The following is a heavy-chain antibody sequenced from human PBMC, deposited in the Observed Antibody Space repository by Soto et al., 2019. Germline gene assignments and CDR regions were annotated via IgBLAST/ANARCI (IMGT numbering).Heavy chain of an antibody. CDR1: GFTFSSYW. CDR2: INRDGSET. D-gene: IGHD2-15*01. V-gene: IGHV3-74*01. Sequence: PGGSLRLSCAASGFTFSSYWMHWVRRAPGKGLVWVSHINRDGSETRYADSVKGRFTISRDNAKNTVYLPINRLRAEDTAVYYCPRDEEADSWSLLDYRGLGTLVTVSS. J-gene: IGHJ4*02. CDR3: PRDEEADSWSLLDY.